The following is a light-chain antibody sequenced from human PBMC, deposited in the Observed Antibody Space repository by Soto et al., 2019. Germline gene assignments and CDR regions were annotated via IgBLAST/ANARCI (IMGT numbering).Light chain of an antibody. CDR3: QQYNNWPRT. CDR2: GAS. CDR1: QSVSSN. Sequence: EIVMTQSPATLSVSPGERATLSCRASQSVSSNLAWYQKKPGQAPRLLIYGASTRATGIPARFRGSGSGTEFTLTISSLQSEDFAVYYCQQYNNWPRTFGQGTKVEIK. J-gene: IGKJ1*01. V-gene: IGKV3-15*01.